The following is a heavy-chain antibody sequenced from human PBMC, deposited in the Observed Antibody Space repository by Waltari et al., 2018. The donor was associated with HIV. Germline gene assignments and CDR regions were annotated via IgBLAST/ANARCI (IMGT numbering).Heavy chain of an antibody. CDR3: ARASYCSSISCSYLYD. Sequence: EVQLVESAGGLVQSGGSLRLSCAVSGLSFSGARMSWVRKATGKGLDGESNVKEEGSGKFYCVSLKRRCTLSRDNANSALYLRMNSLIAEDTSMYYCARASYCSSISCSYLYDWGQGTLVTVSS. D-gene: IGHD2-2*01. J-gene: IGHJ4*02. CDR1: GLSFSGAR. V-gene: IGHV3-7*01. CDR2: VKEEGSGK.